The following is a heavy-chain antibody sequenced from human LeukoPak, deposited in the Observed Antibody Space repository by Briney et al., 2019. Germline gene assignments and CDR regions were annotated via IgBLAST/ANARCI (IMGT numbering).Heavy chain of an antibody. CDR3: ARLVYRGNGVDAFDI. CDR1: GGSISSYY. J-gene: IGHJ3*02. D-gene: IGHD1-1*01. CDR2: IYYSGST. V-gene: IGHV4-59*08. Sequence: PSETLSLTCTVSGGSISSYYWSWIRQPPGKGLEWIGYIYYSGSTNYNPSLKSRVTISVDTSKNQFSLKLSSVTAADTAVYYCARLVYRGNGVDAFDIWGQGTMVTVSS.